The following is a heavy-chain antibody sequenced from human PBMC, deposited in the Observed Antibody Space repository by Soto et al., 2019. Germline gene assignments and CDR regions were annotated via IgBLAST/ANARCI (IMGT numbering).Heavy chain of an antibody. D-gene: IGHD3-10*01. CDR3: ARATTITMVRGFVY. V-gene: IGHV3-53*01. CDR2: IYSGGST. J-gene: IGHJ4*02. Sequence: GGSLRLSCAASGFTVSSNHMSWVRQTPGKGLEWVSIIYSGGSTYYADSVKGRFTLSRDNSKNTLYLQMSSLRAEDTAMYYCARATTITMVRGFVYWGQGTLVTVSS. CDR1: GFTVSSNH.